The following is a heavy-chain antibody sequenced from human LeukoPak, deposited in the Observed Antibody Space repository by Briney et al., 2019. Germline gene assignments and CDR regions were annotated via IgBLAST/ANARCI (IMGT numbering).Heavy chain of an antibody. CDR1: GFTFSSYG. CDR3: ARVFSEADRALGVVVPAPLDY. CDR2: IWYDGSNK. J-gene: IGHJ4*02. V-gene: IGHV3-33*01. Sequence: GRSLRLPCAASGFTFSSYGMHWVRQAPGKGLEWVAVIWYDGSNKYYADSVKGRFTISRDNSKNTLYLQMNSLRAEDTAVYYCARVFSEADRALGVVVPAPLDYWGQGTLVTVSS. D-gene: IGHD2-2*01.